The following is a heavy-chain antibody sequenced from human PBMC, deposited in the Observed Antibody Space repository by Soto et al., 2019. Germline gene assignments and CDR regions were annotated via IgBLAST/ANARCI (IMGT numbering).Heavy chain of an antibody. CDR2: IYYSGST. CDR1: GGSISSYN. V-gene: IGHV4-59*08. CDR3: ARLAEADYYYYYMDV. J-gene: IGHJ6*03. Sequence: SETLSLTCTVSGGSISSYNWSWIRQPPGKGLEWIGYIYYSGSTNYNPSLKSRVTISVDTSKNQFSLKLSSVTAADTAVYYCARLAEADYYYYYMDVWGKGTTVTV.